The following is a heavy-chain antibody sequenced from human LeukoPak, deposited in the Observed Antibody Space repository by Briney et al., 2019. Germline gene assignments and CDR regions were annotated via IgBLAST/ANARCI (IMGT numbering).Heavy chain of an antibody. J-gene: IGHJ6*03. V-gene: IGHV1-2*02. CDR2: INPNSGGT. Sequence: ASVKVSCKASGYTFTSYYIHWVRQAPGQGFEWMGIINPNSGGTNYAQKSQGRVTMTRDTSISTAYMELSRLRSDDTAVYYCAREPTTTYYYMDVWGKGTTVTVSS. CDR3: AREPTTTYYYMDV. D-gene: IGHD1/OR15-1a*01. CDR1: GYTFTSYY.